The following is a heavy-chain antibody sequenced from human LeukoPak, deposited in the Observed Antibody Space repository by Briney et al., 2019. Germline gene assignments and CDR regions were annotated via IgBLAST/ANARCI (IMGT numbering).Heavy chain of an antibody. CDR1: GFTFSTYA. J-gene: IGHJ5*02. CDR3: AREFYSSGWARWFDP. Sequence: SGGSLRLSCAASGFTFSTYAMTWVRQAPGKGLEWVSLISGTGGSTYYADSVKGRFTISRDNSKNTLYLQMNSLRAEDTAVYYCAREFYSSGWARWFDPWGQGILVTVSS. D-gene: IGHD6-19*01. V-gene: IGHV3-23*01. CDR2: ISGTGGST.